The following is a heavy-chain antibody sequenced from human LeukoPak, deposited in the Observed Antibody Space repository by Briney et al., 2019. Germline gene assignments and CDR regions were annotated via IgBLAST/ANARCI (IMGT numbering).Heavy chain of an antibody. Sequence: ASVKVSCKASGYTFTSYGISWVRQAPGQGLEWMGWISAYNGNTNYAQKLQGRVTMTTDTSTSTAYMELRSLRSDDTAVYYCARVPAAGTSRYYMDVWGKGTTVTVSS. CDR2: ISAYNGNT. CDR3: ARVPAAGTSRYYMDV. D-gene: IGHD6-13*01. J-gene: IGHJ6*03. CDR1: GYTFTSYG. V-gene: IGHV1-18*01.